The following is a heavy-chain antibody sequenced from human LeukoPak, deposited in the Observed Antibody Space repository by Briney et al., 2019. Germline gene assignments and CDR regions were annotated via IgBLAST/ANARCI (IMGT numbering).Heavy chain of an antibody. CDR1: GFTFSSYA. J-gene: IGHJ4*02. V-gene: IGHV3-30*04. CDR3: ARDDCSSTSCHGYFDY. CDR2: ISYDGSNK. Sequence: GGSLRLSCAASGFTFSSYAMHWVRQAPGKGLEWGAVISYDGSNKYYADSVNGRFTISRDNSKNTLYLKMNSLRAEDTAVYYCARDDCSSTSCHGYFDYWGEGTLVTVSS. D-gene: IGHD2-2*01.